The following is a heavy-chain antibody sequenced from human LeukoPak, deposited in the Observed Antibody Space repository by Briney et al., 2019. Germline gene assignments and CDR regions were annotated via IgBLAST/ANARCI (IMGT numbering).Heavy chain of an antibody. J-gene: IGHJ4*02. CDR3: ARDYWDDSSGHDS. CDR2: INTKTGNP. Sequence: GASVKVSCKASGYTFTSYAMNWVRQAPGQGLESMGGINTKTGNPSYAQGFTERFVFSLDTSVTTAYLQISSLKSEDSAVYYCARDYWDDSSGHDSWGQGTRVTVSS. D-gene: IGHD3-22*01. V-gene: IGHV7-4-1*02. CDR1: GYTFTSYA.